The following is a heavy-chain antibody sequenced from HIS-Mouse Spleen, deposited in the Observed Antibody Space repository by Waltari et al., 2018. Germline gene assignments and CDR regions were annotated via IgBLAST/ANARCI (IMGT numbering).Heavy chain of an antibody. Sequence: QLQLQESGPGLVKPSETLSLTCTVSGGSISSSSYYWGWIRQPPGTGREGIGRISYSGSTYYTPSLKSRVTISVDTSKNQFSLTLSSVTAADTAVYYCAREIPYSSSWYDWYFDLWGRGTLVTVSS. CDR2: ISYSGST. CDR3: AREIPYSSSWYDWYFDL. V-gene: IGHV4-39*07. J-gene: IGHJ2*01. D-gene: IGHD6-13*01. CDR1: GGSISSSSYY.